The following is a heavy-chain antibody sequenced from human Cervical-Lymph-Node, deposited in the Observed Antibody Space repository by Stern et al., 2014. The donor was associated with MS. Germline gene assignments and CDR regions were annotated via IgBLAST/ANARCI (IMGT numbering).Heavy chain of an antibody. CDR2: IFPVFGTP. Sequence: VQLVQSGAEVTKPGSSVNVSCKASGGTFSKFPSSWVRQAPGQGLEWMGGIFPVFGTPTYAQEFRGRVTITADVSTSTVYMELSSLRSDDTAVYYCALSSETSDRWYSLGYDLWGQGTLVTVS. CDR1: GGTFSKFP. J-gene: IGHJ5*02. CDR3: ALSSETSDRWYSLGYDL. V-gene: IGHV1-69*01. D-gene: IGHD6-13*01.